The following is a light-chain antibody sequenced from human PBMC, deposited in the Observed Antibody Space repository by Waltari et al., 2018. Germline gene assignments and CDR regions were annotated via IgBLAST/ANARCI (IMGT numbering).Light chain of an antibody. CDR2: GQR. CDR1: SSNIGAGYD. Sequence: QSVLTQPPSVSGAPGQRVTISCTGSSSNIGAGYDVHWYQQLPGTAPKLLISGQRNRPFGVPDRFSGSKAGTSASRALTWLQAEDEADYYCQSYDSSLSVVFGGGTKLTVL. CDR3: QSYDSSLSVV. J-gene: IGLJ2*01. V-gene: IGLV1-40*01.